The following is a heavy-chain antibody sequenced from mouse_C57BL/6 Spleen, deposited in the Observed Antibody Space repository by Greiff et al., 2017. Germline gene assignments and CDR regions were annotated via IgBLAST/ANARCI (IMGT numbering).Heavy chain of an antibody. D-gene: IGHD2-14*01. V-gene: IGHV1-50*01. J-gene: IGHJ2*01. CDR2: IDPSDSYT. Sequence: QQSCKASGYTFTSYWMQWVKQRPGQGLEWIGEIDPSDSYTNYNQKFKGKATLTVDTSSSTAYMQLSSLTSEDSAVYYCARSYERVDYWGQGTTLTVSS. CDR1: GYTFTSYW. CDR3: ARSYERVDY.